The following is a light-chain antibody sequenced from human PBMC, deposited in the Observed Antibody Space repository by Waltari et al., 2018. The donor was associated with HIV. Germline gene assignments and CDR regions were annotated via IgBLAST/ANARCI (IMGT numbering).Light chain of an antibody. CDR2: SSN. CDR1: SSNIGRNT. CDR3: ATWDDSLNCRV. J-gene: IGLJ3*02. V-gene: IGLV1-44*01. Sequence: QSMLTQPPSASGTPGQRVTISCSGSSSNIGRNTVNWYQQLPGTAPKLLIYSSNHRPSGVPDRFSGSKSGTSASLAISGLQSEDEADYYCATWDDSLNCRVFGGGTKLTVL.